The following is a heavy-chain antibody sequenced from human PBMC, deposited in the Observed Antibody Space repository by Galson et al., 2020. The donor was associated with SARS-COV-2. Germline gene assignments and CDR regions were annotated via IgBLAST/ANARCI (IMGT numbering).Heavy chain of an antibody. CDR2: IYYSGST. D-gene: IGHD3-10*01. CDR1: GASLSSGGYY. J-gene: IGHJ4*02. Sequence: ASETLSLTCTVSGASLSSGGYYWSWFRQHPGKGLEWIGYIYYSGSTYYNPPLKSRVTISVDTSKNQFPLKLSSVTVADTAVYYCARGSSFDVWGQGTLVTVSS. CDR3: ARGSSFDV. V-gene: IGHV4-31*03.